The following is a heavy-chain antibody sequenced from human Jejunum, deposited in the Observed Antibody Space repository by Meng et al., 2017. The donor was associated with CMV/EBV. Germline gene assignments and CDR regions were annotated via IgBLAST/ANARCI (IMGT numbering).Heavy chain of an antibody. Sequence: GGGRQATGNGLEWIGTIYYTGSPPYSSPSLKSRVTISVDTSMNQFSLILTSVTAADTGVYYCARESRAYHDFWSGRYSNSYSGMDVWGQGTTVTVSS. J-gene: IGHJ6*02. CDR3: ARESRAYHDFWSGRYSNSYSGMDV. CDR2: IYYTGSP. V-gene: IGHV4-39*07. D-gene: IGHD3-3*01.